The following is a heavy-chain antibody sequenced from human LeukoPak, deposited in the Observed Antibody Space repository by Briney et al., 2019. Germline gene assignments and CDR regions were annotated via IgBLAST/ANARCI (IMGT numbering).Heavy chain of an antibody. V-gene: IGHV1-45*02. CDR3: ASHTGYCTNGVCADAFDI. D-gene: IGHD2-8*01. Sequence: SVKVSCKASGYTFTYRYLHWVRQAPGQALEWMGWITPFDGNTNYAQKFQDRVTITRDRSMSTAYMELSSLRSEDTAMYYCASHTGYCTNGVCADAFDIWGQGTMVTVSS. CDR1: GYTFTYRY. CDR2: ITPFDGNT. J-gene: IGHJ3*02.